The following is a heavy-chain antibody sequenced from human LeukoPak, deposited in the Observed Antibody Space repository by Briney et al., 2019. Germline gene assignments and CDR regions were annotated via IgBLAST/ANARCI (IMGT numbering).Heavy chain of an antibody. CDR2: ISSSGSTI. D-gene: IGHD1-26*01. CDR1: GFTFSDYY. V-gene: IGHV3-11*01. CDR3: ARSVELLDYFDY. Sequence: GGSLRLSCAASGFTFSDYYMSWIRQAPGKGLVWVSYISSSGSTIYYADSVKGRYTISRDNAKNSLYLQMNSLRAEDTAVYYCARSVELLDYFDYWGQGTLVTVSS. J-gene: IGHJ4*02.